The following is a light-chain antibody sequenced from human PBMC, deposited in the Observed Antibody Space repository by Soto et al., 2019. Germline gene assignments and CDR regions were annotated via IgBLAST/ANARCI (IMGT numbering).Light chain of an antibody. V-gene: IGLV2-14*01. Sequence: QAVLTQPASVSGTPGQSITISCTGTSGDVGGYNYVSWYQQHPVKAPKLMIYDVTNRPSGVSDRFSGPKSGNTASLTISGLQAEDEADYYCSSYTSSSTPYVFGTGTKVTVL. J-gene: IGLJ1*01. CDR2: DVT. CDR1: SGDVGGYNY. CDR3: SSYTSSSTPYV.